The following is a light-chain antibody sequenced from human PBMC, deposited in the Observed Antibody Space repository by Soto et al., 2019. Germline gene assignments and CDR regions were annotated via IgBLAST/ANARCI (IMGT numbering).Light chain of an antibody. J-gene: IGKJ2*01. V-gene: IGKV3-11*01. CDR3: HQRDT. Sequence: EIVLTQSPATLSLSPGESATLSCRASESISRLAWYQHKPGQAPRLFIYDTSKRATGIPARFSGSGSGTDFTLTLSSLEPEDFAVYYCHQRDTFGLGTILEIK. CDR2: DTS. CDR1: ESISR.